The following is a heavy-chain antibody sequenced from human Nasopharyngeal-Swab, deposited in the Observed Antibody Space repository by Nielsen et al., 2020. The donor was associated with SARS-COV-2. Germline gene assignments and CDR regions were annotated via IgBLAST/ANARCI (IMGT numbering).Heavy chain of an antibody. V-gene: IGHV3-11*01. CDR2: ISSSGSTI. D-gene: IGHD1-1*01. Sequence: GESLKISCAASGFTFSDYYMSWLRQAPGKGLEWVSYISSSGSTIYYADSVKGRFTISRDNAKNSLYLQMNSLRAEDTAVYYCANHLPGTYYFDYWGQGTLVTVSS. J-gene: IGHJ4*02. CDR3: ANHLPGTYYFDY. CDR1: GFTFSDYY.